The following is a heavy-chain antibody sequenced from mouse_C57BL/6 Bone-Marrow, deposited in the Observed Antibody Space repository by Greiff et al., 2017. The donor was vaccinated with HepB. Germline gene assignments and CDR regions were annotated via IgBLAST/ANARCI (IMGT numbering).Heavy chain of an antibody. Sequence: QVQLQQPGAELVKPGASVKLSCTASGYTFTSYWMHWVQQRPGQGLEWIGMIHPNSGSTYYNEKFKSKATLSVDKSYSTAYLQLSSLTSEDSAVYYCTRLYGSREAYWGQGTLVTVSA. D-gene: IGHD1-1*01. J-gene: IGHJ3*01. CDR1: GYTFTSYW. CDR2: IHPNSGST. CDR3: TRLYGSREAY. V-gene: IGHV1-64*01.